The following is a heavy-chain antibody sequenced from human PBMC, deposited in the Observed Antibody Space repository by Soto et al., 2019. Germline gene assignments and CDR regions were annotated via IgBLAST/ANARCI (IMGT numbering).Heavy chain of an antibody. CDR1: GEYFSGYY. D-gene: IGHD2-8*02. J-gene: IGHJ4*02. Sequence: PSETLSLTCAVYGEYFSGYYCTWIRQPPGTGLEWIGEINHSGSTNYNPSLKSRVTISVDTSKNQFSLKLTSVTAADTAVYYCARDKITGLFDYWAREPWSPSPQ. V-gene: IGHV4-34*01. CDR2: INHSGST. CDR3: ARDKITGLFDY.